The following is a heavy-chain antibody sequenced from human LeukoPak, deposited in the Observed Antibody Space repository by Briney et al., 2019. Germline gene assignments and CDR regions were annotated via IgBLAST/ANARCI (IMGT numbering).Heavy chain of an antibody. V-gene: IGHV3-74*01. CDR3: AREGRRFGSYESNWFDP. CDR1: GFTFSRHW. J-gene: IGHJ5*02. CDR2: INSDGSST. Sequence: GGSLRLSCAASGFTFSRHWMHWVRQAPGKGLVWVSRINSDGSSTSYADSVKGRFTISRDNAKNTLYLQMNSLRAEDTAVYYCAREGRRFGSYESNWFDPWGQGTLVTVSS. D-gene: IGHD3-10*01.